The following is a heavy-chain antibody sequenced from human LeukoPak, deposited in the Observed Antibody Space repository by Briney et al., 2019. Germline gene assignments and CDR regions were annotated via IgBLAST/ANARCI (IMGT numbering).Heavy chain of an antibody. J-gene: IGHJ3*02. Sequence: GRSLRLSCAASGFTFNDYAMHWVRQAPGKGLEGVSGICWDSGRIGYADSVKGRFTISRDNAKNTLYLQMNSQRAEDMALYYCAKDRGSSPTRGGFDIWGQGTLVTVSS. CDR1: GFTFNDYA. V-gene: IGHV3-9*03. CDR2: ICWDSGRI. CDR3: AKDRGSSPTRGGFDI. D-gene: IGHD6-13*01.